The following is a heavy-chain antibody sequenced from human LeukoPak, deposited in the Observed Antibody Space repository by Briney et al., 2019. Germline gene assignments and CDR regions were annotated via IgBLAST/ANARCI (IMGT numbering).Heavy chain of an antibody. CDR2: ISSTSANI. J-gene: IGHJ4*02. D-gene: IGHD2/OR15-2a*01. Sequence: GGSLRLSCAASGFTFSSYSMNWVRQAPGKGLECVSFISSTSANIYYVDSVKGRFTISRDNAKNSLYLQMNSLRVEDMAVYYCARGLDSTSIDYWGQGTLVTVSS. CDR3: ARGLDSTSIDY. CDR1: GFTFSSYS. V-gene: IGHV3-21*01.